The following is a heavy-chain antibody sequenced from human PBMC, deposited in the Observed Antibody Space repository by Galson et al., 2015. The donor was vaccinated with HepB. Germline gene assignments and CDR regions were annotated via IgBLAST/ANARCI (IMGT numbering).Heavy chain of an antibody. CDR1: GYTFTSYA. D-gene: IGHD1-26*01. CDR3: ARHLIVGATLLEAFDI. J-gene: IGHJ3*02. V-gene: IGHV1-3*01. Sequence: SVKVSCKASGYTFTSYAMHWVRQAPGQRLEWMGWINAGNGNTKYSQKFQGRVTITRDTSASTAYMELSSLRSEDTAVYYCARHLIVGATLLEAFDIWGQGTMVTVSS. CDR2: INAGNGNT.